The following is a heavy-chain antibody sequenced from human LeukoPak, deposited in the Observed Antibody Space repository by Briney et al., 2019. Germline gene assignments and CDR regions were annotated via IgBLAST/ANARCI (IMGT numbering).Heavy chain of an antibody. CDR2: ISYDGSNK. V-gene: IGHV3-30*03. CDR1: GFTFSSYG. D-gene: IGHD3-22*01. Sequence: SGGSLRLSCAASGFTFSSYGMHWVHQAPGKGLEWVAVISYDGSNKYYADSVKGRFTISRDNSKNTLYLQMNSLRAEDTAVYYCARGRPYYYDSSGTYFDYWGQGTLVTVSS. CDR3: ARGRPYYYDSSGTYFDY. J-gene: IGHJ4*02.